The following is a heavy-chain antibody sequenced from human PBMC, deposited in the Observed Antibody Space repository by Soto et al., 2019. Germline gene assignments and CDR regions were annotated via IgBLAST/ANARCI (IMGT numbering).Heavy chain of an antibody. CDR1: GGSISSYY. J-gene: IGHJ4*02. D-gene: IGHD3-9*01. Sequence: SETLSLTCTVSGGSISSYYWSWIQQPPGKGLEWIGYIYYSGSTNYNPSLKSRVTISVDTSKNQFSLKLSSVTAADTAVYYCARAADYDILTGYDYWGQGTLVTVSS. CDR3: ARAADYDILTGYDY. CDR2: IYYSGST. V-gene: IGHV4-59*01.